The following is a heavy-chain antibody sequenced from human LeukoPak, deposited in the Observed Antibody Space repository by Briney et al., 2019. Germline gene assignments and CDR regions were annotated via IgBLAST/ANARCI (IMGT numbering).Heavy chain of an antibody. J-gene: IGHJ6*03. Sequence: SETLSLTCTVSGYSISSGYYWGWIRQPPGKGLEWIGIIYHSGRTDYNPSLKSRVTISEDTSKNQFSLKLSSVTAADTAVYYCARVVYSGYDFRGAMDVWGKGTTVTVSS. D-gene: IGHD5-12*01. CDR2: IYHSGRT. CDR3: ARVVYSGYDFRGAMDV. CDR1: GYSISSGYY. V-gene: IGHV4-38-2*02.